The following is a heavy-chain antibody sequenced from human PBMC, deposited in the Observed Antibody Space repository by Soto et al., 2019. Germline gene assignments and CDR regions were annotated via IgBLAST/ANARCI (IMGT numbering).Heavy chain of an antibody. V-gene: IGHV4-34*01. CDR2: INHSGST. D-gene: IGHD6-13*01. J-gene: IGHJ4*02. CDR1: GGSFSGYY. Sequence: QVQLQQWGAGLLKPSETLSLTCAVYGGSFSGYYWSWIRQPPGKGLEWIGEINHSGSTNYNPSLKSRVTISVDTSKNQFSLKLSSVTAADTAVYYCARGVGQQPPDYWGQGTLVTVSS. CDR3: ARGVGQQPPDY.